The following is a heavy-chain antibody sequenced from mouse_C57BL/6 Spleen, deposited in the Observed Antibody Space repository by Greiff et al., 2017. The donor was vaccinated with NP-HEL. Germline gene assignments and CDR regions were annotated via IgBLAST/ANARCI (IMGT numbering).Heavy chain of an antibody. CDR1: GFSLTSSG. CDR2: IWSGGST. D-gene: IGHD1-1*01. Sequence: VQLQQSGPGLVQPSQCLSITCTVSGFSLTSSGVHWVRQSPGKGLEWLGVIWSGGSTGYNAAFISRLSISKDNSKSQVFFKMNSLQADDTAIYYCARNSYGSSYWYFDVWGTGTTVTVSS. V-gene: IGHV2-2*01. J-gene: IGHJ1*03. CDR3: ARNSYGSSYWYFDV.